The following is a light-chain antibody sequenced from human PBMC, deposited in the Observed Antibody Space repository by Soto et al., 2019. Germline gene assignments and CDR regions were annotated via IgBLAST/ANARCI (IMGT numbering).Light chain of an antibody. CDR1: QSVSSSY. J-gene: IGKJ2*01. V-gene: IGKV3-20*01. CDR2: GPS. Sequence: EIVLTQSPGTLSLSPGERATLSCRASQSVSSSYLAWYQQKPVQAPRLLIYGPSSRATGIPDRFSGSGSGTDFTLTISRLEPDDFAVYYCQQYGSSPMYTFGQGTKLEIK. CDR3: QQYGSSPMYT.